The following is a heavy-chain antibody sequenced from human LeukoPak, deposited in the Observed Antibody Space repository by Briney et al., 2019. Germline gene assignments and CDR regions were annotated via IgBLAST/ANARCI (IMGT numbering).Heavy chain of an antibody. J-gene: IGHJ6*03. V-gene: IGHV4-4*07. D-gene: IGHD3-22*01. CDR2: IYTSGST. Sequence: SETLSLTCTVSGGSISSYYWSWIRQPAGKGLEWIGRIYTSGSTNYNPSLKSRVTISVDKSKNQFSLKLSSVTAADTAGYYCARVGNYYDSSGYYYYYYYMDVWGKGTTVTVSS. CDR3: ARVGNYYDSSGYYYYYYYMDV. CDR1: GGSISSYY.